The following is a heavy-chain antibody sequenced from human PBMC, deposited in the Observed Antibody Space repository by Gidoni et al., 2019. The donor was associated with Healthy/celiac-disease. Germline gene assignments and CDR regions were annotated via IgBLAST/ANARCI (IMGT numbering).Heavy chain of an antibody. CDR1: GGSISSSNW. CDR2: SYHSGST. Sequence: QVQLQESGPGLVKPSGTLSFTCAVSGGSISSSNWWSWDRQPPGKGLELIGESYHSGSTNYNPSLKSRVTISVDKSKNQFSLKLSSVTAADTAVYYCARTSGYSYGYLGYYYYMDVWGKGTTVTVSS. V-gene: IGHV4-4*02. J-gene: IGHJ6*03. CDR3: ARTSGYSYGYLGYYYYMDV. D-gene: IGHD5-18*01.